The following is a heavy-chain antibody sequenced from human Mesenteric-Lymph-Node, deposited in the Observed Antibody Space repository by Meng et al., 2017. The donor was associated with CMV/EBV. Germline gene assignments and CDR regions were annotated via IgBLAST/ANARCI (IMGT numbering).Heavy chain of an antibody. Sequence: SGGHFRRYSISWVRQAPGQGLEWMGGIIPILGIANYAQKFQGRVTITADKSTSTAYMELSSLRSEDTAVYYCASGIEYSSSSVFDYWGQGTLVTVSS. D-gene: IGHD6-6*01. J-gene: IGHJ4*02. CDR2: IIPILGIA. CDR1: GGHFRRYS. CDR3: ASGIEYSSSSVFDY. V-gene: IGHV1-69*10.